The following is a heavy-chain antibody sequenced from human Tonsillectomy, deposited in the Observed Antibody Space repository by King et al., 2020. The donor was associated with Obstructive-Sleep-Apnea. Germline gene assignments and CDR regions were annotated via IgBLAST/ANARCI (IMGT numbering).Heavy chain of an antibody. Sequence: QVQLVESGGGLVKPGGSLRLSCASSGFTFSDYYMSWIRQAPGKGLEWVAYISSRGVAISYAEFVKGRFTISRDNAKNSLGLQWNSLRAEDTAVYYCAGYYGSWSYLVSRHYGMDVGGQGTTVTVSS. D-gene: IGHD3-10*01. CDR2: ISSRGVAI. CDR3: AGYYGSWSYLVSRHYGMDV. V-gene: IGHV3-11*01. CDR1: GFTFSDYY. J-gene: IGHJ6*02.